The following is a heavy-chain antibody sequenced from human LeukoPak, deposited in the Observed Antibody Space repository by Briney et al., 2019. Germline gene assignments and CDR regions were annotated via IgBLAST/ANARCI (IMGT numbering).Heavy chain of an antibody. J-gene: IGHJ5*02. D-gene: IGHD3-10*01. CDR1: GYTFTSYD. CDR3: ARVAVMMVRGVITNWFDP. CDR2: MNPNSGNT. Sequence: GASVKVSCKASGYTFTSYDINWVRQATGQGLEWMGWMNPNSGNTGYAQKFQGRVTMTRNTSISTAYMELSSLRSKDTAVYYCARVAVMMVRGVITNWFDPWGQGTLVTVSS. V-gene: IGHV1-8*01.